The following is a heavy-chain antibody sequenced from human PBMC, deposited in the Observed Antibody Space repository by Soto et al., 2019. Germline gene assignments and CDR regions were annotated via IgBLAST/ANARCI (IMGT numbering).Heavy chain of an antibody. CDR2: ISGGGSNT. CDR1: GFPFSSYV. V-gene: IGHV3-23*01. D-gene: IGHD4-4*01. J-gene: IGHJ4*02. CDR3: AKDSNKYSSSLRGRYFDY. Sequence: GGSLRLSCAASGFPFSSYVMSWVRQAPGKGLEWGSGISGGGSNTFYADSVKGRFTISRGNSKNTLLLQMNSLGAEDTAVYYCAKDSNKYSSSLRGRYFDYWGQGIGVTVSS.